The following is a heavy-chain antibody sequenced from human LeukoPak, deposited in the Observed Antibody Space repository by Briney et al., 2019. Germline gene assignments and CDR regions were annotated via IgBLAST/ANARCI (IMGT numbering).Heavy chain of an antibody. CDR2: IYSGGST. D-gene: IGHD2-2*01. CDR3: AREDTSRGGFDY. CDR1: GFTVSSNY. V-gene: IGHV3-53*01. Sequence: GGSLRLSCAASGFTVSSNYMSWVRQAPGKGLEWVSVIYSGGSTYYADSVKGRFTISRDNSKNTLYLQMNSLRAEDTAVYYCAREDTSRGGFDYWGQRTLVTVSS. J-gene: IGHJ4*02.